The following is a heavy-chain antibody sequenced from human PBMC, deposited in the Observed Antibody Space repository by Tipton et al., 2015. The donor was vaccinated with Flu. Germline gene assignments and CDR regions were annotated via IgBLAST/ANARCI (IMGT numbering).Heavy chain of an antibody. CDR3: ARDPGGPWGVVSENWFDP. J-gene: IGHJ5*02. Sequence: QLVQSGAEVKKPGASVKVSCKASGYTFTSYGISWVRQAPGQGLEWMGWISAYNGNTIYAQKLQGRVTMTTDTSTSTAYMELRSLRSDDTAVYYCARDPGGPWGVVSENWFDPWGQGTLVTVSS. CDR2: ISAYNGNT. CDR1: GYTFTSYG. D-gene: IGHD2-15*01. V-gene: IGHV1-18*01.